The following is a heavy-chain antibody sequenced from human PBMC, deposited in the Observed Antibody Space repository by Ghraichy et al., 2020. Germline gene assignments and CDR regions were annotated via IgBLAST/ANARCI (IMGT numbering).Heavy chain of an antibody. CDR2: INHSGST. Sequence: SETLSLTFAVYGGSFSGYYWSWIRQPPGKGLEWIGEINHSGSTNYNPSLKSRVTISVDTSKNQFSLKLSSVTAADTAVYYCARGRLSIVVVPAASGYFQHWGQGTLVTVSS. V-gene: IGHV4-34*01. D-gene: IGHD2-2*01. CDR3: ARGRLSIVVVPAASGYFQH. J-gene: IGHJ1*01. CDR1: GGSFSGYY.